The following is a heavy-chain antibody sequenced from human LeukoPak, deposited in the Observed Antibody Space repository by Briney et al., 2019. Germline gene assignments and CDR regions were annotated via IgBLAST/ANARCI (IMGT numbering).Heavy chain of an antibody. CDR1: GYSFTSYW. CDR2: ADPSDSDT. Sequence: GESLRISCKGSGYSFTSYWISWVRQMPGKGLEWMGRADPSDSDTKYSPSFQGHVTISADKSISTAFLQWSSLKASDTATYFCARLDDYGDYGWGQGTLVTVSS. CDR3: ARLDDYGDYG. D-gene: IGHD4-17*01. J-gene: IGHJ4*02. V-gene: IGHV5-10-1*01.